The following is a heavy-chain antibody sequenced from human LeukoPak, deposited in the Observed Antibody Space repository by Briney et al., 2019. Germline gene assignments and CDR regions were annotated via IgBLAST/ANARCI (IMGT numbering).Heavy chain of an antibody. D-gene: IGHD3-16*01. J-gene: IGHJ4*02. CDR1: GFTFSSYG. CDR2: ISYDGSNK. V-gene: IGHV3-30*18. Sequence: GGSLRLSCAASGFTFSSYGMHWVRQAPGMGLEWVAVISYDGSNKYYADSVKGRFTISRDNSKNTLYLQMNSLRAEDTAVYYCAKDSRWRSLGLPDYWGQGTLVTVSS. CDR3: AKDSRWRSLGLPDY.